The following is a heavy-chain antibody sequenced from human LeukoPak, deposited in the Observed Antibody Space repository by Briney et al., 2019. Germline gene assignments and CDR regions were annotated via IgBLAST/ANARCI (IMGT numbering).Heavy chain of an antibody. CDR2: IYYSGST. D-gene: IGHD3-22*01. CDR1: GGSISSSTYY. Sequence: SETLSLTCTVSGGSISSSTYYWGWIRQPPGKGREWIGSIYYSGSTYYNPSLKSRVTISVDTPKNQFSLKLSSVTAADTAVYFCARPTFSGYYSGPFDIWGQGTIVTVSS. V-gene: IGHV4-39*01. J-gene: IGHJ3*02. CDR3: ARPTFSGYYSGPFDI.